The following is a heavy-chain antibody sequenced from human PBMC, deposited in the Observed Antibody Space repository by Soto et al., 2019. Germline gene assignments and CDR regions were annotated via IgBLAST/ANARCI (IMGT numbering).Heavy chain of an antibody. CDR1: GFTFSGRS. V-gene: IGHV3-74*01. CDR2: IDNAGTDT. CDR3: ARGWFGPDV. J-gene: IGHJ6*04. Sequence: EVQLVESGGGLVQPGGSLRLSCAASGFTFSGRSMHWVRQAPGKGLVWVSGIDNAGTDTNYADSVKGRFTISRDNAKNMLYLQQNSLRGEETAVYYCARGWFGPDVWGKWTTVTVSS. D-gene: IGHD3-10*01.